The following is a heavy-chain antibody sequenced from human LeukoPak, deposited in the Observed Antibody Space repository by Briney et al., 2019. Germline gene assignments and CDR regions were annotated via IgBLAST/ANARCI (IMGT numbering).Heavy chain of an antibody. CDR3: ARHRTAINRYGPYDAFDI. CDR2: IYYSGRA. Sequence: SETLSLTCTVSGVSISSSDYYWGWIRQPPGKGLEWIGSIYYSGRAYYNPPLKSRVTISEDTSKNQFSRKLSSVTAADTAVYYCARHRTAINRYGPYDAFDIWGPGTMVTVSS. J-gene: IGHJ3*02. V-gene: IGHV4-39*01. CDR1: GVSISSSDYY. D-gene: IGHD5-18*01.